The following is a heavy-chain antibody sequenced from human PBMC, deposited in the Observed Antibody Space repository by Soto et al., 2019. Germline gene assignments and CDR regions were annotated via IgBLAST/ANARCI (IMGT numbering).Heavy chain of an antibody. CDR2: INVHDGNI. CDR1: GYNFNAYG. D-gene: IGHD1-1*01. J-gene: IGHJ5*02. V-gene: IGHV1-18*01. Sequence: ASLKVTCKASGYNFNAYGISWVRQTPGQGLEWMGWINVHDGNINFGERFKGRITLTTDKSTDTAYLELWSLRYDYTAMYYYARDNYGENDSLDAWGQGTQVTVSS. CDR3: ARDNYGENDSLDA.